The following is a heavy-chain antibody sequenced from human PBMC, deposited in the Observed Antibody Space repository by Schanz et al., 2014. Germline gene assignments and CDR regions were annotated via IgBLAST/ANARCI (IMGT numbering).Heavy chain of an antibody. CDR2: ISYDGRHK. Sequence: QVQLVESGGGVVQPGRSLRLSCAASGFTFSGYGMHWVRQAPGKGLEWVAIISYDGRHKNYADSVKGRFTISRDNSKNTLHLQMNSLRVEDTAVYYCAKGRTSMVYDMDVWGQGTTVTVSS. V-gene: IGHV3-30*18. D-gene: IGHD5-18*01. CDR3: AKGRTSMVYDMDV. CDR1: GFTFSGYG. J-gene: IGHJ6*02.